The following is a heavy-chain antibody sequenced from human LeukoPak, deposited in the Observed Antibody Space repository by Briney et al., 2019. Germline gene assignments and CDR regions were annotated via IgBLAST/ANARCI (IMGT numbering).Heavy chain of an antibody. CDR2: ISYDGSNK. D-gene: IGHD3-16*01. J-gene: IGHJ4*02. CDR3: AKDSPHDYVWANYKLGWFFDY. Sequence: GGSLRLSCAASGFTFSSYAMHWVRQAPGKGLEWVAVISYDGSNKYYADSVKGRFTISRDNSKNTLYLQMNSLRAEDTAVYYCAKDSPHDYVWANYKLGWFFDYWGQGTLVTVSS. CDR1: GFTFSSYA. V-gene: IGHV3-30-3*01.